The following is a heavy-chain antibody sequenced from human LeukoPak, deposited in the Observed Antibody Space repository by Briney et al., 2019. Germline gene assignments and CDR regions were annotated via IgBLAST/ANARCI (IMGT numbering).Heavy chain of an antibody. CDR1: GFIFSTYH. D-gene: IGHD2-2*01. CDR3: ARERYCTTATCYVGVPFDY. J-gene: IGHJ4*02. CDR2: IKQDGSEN. V-gene: IGHV3-7*01. Sequence: GGSLRLSCAASGFIFSTYHMTWVRQAPGKGLEWVAGIKQDGSENYYVDSVKGRFTISRDNSKNSLYLQMNSLRGEDTAVYFCARERYCTTATCYVGVPFDYWGQGTLVTVSS.